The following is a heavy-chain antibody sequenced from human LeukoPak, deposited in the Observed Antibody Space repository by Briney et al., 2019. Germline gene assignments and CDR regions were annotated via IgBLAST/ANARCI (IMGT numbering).Heavy chain of an antibody. CDR2: ISSSGSTT. Sequence: GGSLRLSCAASGFTFSSYEMNWVRQAPGKGLEWVSYISSSGSTTYYADSVKGRFTISRDNAKNSLYLQMNSLRAEDTAVYYCSRDPRNNDYWGQGTLVTVSS. CDR3: SRDPRNNDY. J-gene: IGHJ4*02. CDR1: GFTFSSYE. V-gene: IGHV3-48*03.